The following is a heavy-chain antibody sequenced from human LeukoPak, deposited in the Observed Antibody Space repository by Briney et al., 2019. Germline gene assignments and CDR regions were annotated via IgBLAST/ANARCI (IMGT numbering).Heavy chain of an antibody. D-gene: IGHD3-10*01. Sequence: GGSLRLSCAASGFSFSDAWMSWVRQVPGKGLEWVGRIESKTDGGTTDYAAPVKGRFTISRDDSTNTLYLQMNSLKSEDTAVYYCTTYGSGRKFDYWGQGILVTVSS. CDR3: TTYGSGRKFDY. CDR1: GFSFSDAW. V-gene: IGHV3-15*04. J-gene: IGHJ4*02. CDR2: IESKTDGGTT.